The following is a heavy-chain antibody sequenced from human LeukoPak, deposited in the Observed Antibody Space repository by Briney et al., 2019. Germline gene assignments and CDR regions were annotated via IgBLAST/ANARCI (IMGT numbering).Heavy chain of an antibody. J-gene: IGHJ4*02. V-gene: IGHV3-30*18. Sequence: PGGSLRLSCAASGFTFSSYGMPWVRQAPGKGLEWVAVISYDGSNKYYADSVKGRFTISRDNSKNTLYLQMNSLRAEDTAVYYCAKEARIAVAVDYWGQGTLVTVSS. CDR2: ISYDGSNK. CDR1: GFTFSSYG. D-gene: IGHD6-19*01. CDR3: AKEARIAVAVDY.